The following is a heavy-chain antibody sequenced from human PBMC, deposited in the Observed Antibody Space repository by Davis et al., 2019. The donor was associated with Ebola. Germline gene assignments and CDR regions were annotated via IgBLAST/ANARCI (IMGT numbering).Heavy chain of an antibody. V-gene: IGHV3-53*01. D-gene: IGHD5-12*01. CDR3: ARSRGYSAYVNADYYGMDV. CDR1: GFSVSNSF. Sequence: GESLKISCAASGFSVSNSFISWVRQAPGKGLEWVSVIWSDGRTYYADSVKGRFTISRDNAKNSLNLQMHSLTAEDTAVYYCARSRGYSAYVNADYYGMDVWGQGTTVTVSS. J-gene: IGHJ6*02. CDR2: IWSDGRT.